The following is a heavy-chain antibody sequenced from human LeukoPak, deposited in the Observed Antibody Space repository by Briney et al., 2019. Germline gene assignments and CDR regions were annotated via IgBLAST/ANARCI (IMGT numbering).Heavy chain of an antibody. J-gene: IGHJ5*02. Sequence: ASVKVSCKASGGTFSSYAISWVRQAPGQGLEWMGGIIPIFGTANYAQKFQGRVTITTDESTSTAFMELSSLRSEDTAVYYCARDGLRYFDWLSAGNWFDPWGQGTLVTVSS. D-gene: IGHD3-9*01. V-gene: IGHV1-69*05. CDR3: ARDGLRYFDWLSAGNWFDP. CDR1: GGTFSSYA. CDR2: IIPIFGTA.